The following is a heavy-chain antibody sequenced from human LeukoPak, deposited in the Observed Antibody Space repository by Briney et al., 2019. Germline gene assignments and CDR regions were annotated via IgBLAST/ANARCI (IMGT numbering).Heavy chain of an antibody. CDR2: ISWNSGSI. V-gene: IGHV3-9*01. Sequence: PGGSLRLSCAASAFTFDDYSMHWVRQAPGKGLEWVSGISWNSGSIGYADSVKGRFTISRDNAKNSLYLQMNSLRAEDTALYYCAKSYYGSGSYYNVAVDYWGQGTLVTVSS. CDR1: AFTFDDYS. D-gene: IGHD3-10*01. CDR3: AKSYYGSGSYYNVAVDY. J-gene: IGHJ4*02.